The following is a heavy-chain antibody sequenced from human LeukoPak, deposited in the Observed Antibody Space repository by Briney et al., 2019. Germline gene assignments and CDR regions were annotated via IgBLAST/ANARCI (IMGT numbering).Heavy chain of an antibody. V-gene: IGHV3-30*18. CDR2: ISYDGSNK. CDR1: GFTFSSYG. J-gene: IGHJ6*02. D-gene: IGHD1-20*01. Sequence: PGGSLRLSCAASGFTFSSYGMHWVRQAPGKGLEWVAVISYDGSNKYYADSVKGRFTISRDNSKNTLYLQMNSLRAEDTAVYYCAKDRGPINWNDDYYYYYGMDVWGQGTTVTVSS. CDR3: AKDRGPINWNDDYYYYYGMDV.